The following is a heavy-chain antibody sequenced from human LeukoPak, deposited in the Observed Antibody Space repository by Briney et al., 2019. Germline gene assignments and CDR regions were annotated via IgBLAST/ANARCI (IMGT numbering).Heavy chain of an antibody. D-gene: IGHD6-13*01. CDR1: GGSISSSSYY. CDR3: ARVIAAAGTPYWFDP. Sequence: SETLSLTCTVSGGSISSSSYYWGWIRQPPGQGLEWIGSIYYSGSTYYNPSLKSRVTISVDTSKNQFSLKLSSATAADTAVYYCARVIAAAGTPYWFDPWGQGTLVTVSS. V-gene: IGHV4-39*01. J-gene: IGHJ5*02. CDR2: IYYSGST.